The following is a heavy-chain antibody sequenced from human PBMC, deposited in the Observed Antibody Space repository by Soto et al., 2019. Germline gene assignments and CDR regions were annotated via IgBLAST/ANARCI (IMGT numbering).Heavy chain of an antibody. CDR3: ARHPSDFWFDP. J-gene: IGHJ5*02. Sequence: SETLSLTCTVSGGSIRSGGYYWNWIRQHPGKGLEWIGYIYYSGSTYYNPSLKSRVTVSVDTSKNQFSLKLSSVTAADTAVYYCARHPSDFWFDPWGQGTLVTVSS. CDR2: IYYSGST. CDR1: GGSIRSGGYY. D-gene: IGHD2-21*02. V-gene: IGHV4-39*01.